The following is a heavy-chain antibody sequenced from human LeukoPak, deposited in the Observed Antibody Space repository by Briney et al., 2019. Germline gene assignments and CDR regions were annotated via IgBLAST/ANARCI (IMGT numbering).Heavy chain of an antibody. Sequence: SGTLSLTCGVSGGSITNTNYWTWVRQPREKRLEWIGEVNLQGSTNYNPSLMGRVAISVDTSENHISLQLTSVTAADTAGYYCAREGGPYRPLDYSGQGTLVTVSS. CDR1: GGSITNTNY. V-gene: IGHV4-4*02. J-gene: IGHJ4*02. CDR2: VNLQGST. CDR3: AREGGPYRPLDY.